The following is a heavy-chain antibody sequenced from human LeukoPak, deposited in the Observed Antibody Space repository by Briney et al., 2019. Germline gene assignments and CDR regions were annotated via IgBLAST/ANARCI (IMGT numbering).Heavy chain of an antibody. CDR2: ISGSGGST. J-gene: IGHJ4*02. CDR3: AKGDYYDSSGYYYSY. CDR1: GFTFSSYA. Sequence: GGSLRLSCAVSGFTFSSYAMSWVRQAPGKGLEWVSAISGSGGSTYYADSVKGRFTISRDNSKNTLYLQRNSLRAEDTAVYYCAKGDYYDSSGYYYSYWGQGTLVTVSS. D-gene: IGHD3-22*01. V-gene: IGHV3-23*01.